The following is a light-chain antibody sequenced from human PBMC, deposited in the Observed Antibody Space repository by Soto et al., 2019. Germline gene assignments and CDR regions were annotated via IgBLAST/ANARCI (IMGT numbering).Light chain of an antibody. CDR2: DDS. CDR3: QLWDGSSDPVV. J-gene: IGLJ2*01. CDR1: NIGSKS. V-gene: IGLV3-21*02. Sequence: SYELAQPPSVSVAPGQTARITCGGNNIGSKSVHWYQQKAGQAPVLVVYDDSDRPSGIPERISGSKSGNTAALTISRVEAGDEADYYCQLWDGSSDPVVFGGGTKLTVL.